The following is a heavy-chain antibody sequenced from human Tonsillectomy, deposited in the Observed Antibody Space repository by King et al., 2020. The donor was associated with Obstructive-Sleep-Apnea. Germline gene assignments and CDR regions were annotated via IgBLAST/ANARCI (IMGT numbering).Heavy chain of an antibody. D-gene: IGHD5-18*01. CDR1: GFTFSSYG. V-gene: IGHV3-33*06. CDR3: AKGVGGYGYFDY. Sequence: VQLVESGGGVVQPGRSLRLSCAASGFTFSSYGMHWGRQAPGKGLEWVAVIWDDGSNKNYADSVKGRFTISRDNSKNTLYLQMNSLRAEDTAVYYCAKGVGGYGYFDYWGQGTLVTVSS. CDR2: IWDDGSNK. J-gene: IGHJ4*02.